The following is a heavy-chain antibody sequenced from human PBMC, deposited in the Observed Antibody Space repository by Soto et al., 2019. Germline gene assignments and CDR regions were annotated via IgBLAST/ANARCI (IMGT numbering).Heavy chain of an antibody. CDR2: MQPSSGRT. J-gene: IGHJ4*02. Sequence: ASVKVSCKASGYSFTSLDINWVRQTTGQGLEWMGWMQPSSGRTGYAQKFQGRVTMTRDTSINTAYMELSSLTSDDTAFYYCARGVTAGVDYWGQGPLVPASS. D-gene: IGHD1-26*01. CDR1: GYSFTSLD. CDR3: ARGVTAGVDY. V-gene: IGHV1-8*01.